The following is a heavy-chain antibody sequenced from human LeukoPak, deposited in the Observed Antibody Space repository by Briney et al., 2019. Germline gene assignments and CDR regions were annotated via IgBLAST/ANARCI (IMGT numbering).Heavy chain of an antibody. D-gene: IGHD3-10*01. CDR2: IKSKTDGGTT. CDR1: GFTFSNAW. J-gene: IGHJ3*02. V-gene: IGHV3-15*01. CDR3: AKSLGITMVRGVIINDAFDI. Sequence: GGSLRLSCAASGFTFSNAWMSWVRQAPGKGLEWVGRIKSKTDGGTTDYAAPVKGRFTISRDDSKNTLYLQMNSLKTEDTAVYYCAKSLGITMVRGVIINDAFDIWGQGTMVTVSS.